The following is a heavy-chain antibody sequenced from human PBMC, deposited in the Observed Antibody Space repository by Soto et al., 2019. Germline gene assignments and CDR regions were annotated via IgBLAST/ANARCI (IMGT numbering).Heavy chain of an antibody. V-gene: IGHV1-18*01. CDR1: GYTFTTYA. Sequence: GASVKVSCKASGYTFTTYAIAWVRQAPGQGLEWVGWISAYNGDTDYAQKFQDRVTMTTDTSTSTAYMELRSLRSDDTAVYYCARRRWYEAFDIWGQGTMVTVSS. D-gene: IGHD2-15*01. CDR2: ISAYNGDT. CDR3: ARRRWYEAFDI. J-gene: IGHJ3*02.